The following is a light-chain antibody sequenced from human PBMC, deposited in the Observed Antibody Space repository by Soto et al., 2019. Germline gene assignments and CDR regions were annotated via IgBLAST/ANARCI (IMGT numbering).Light chain of an antibody. CDR1: QSVRTY. CDR2: DAS. CDR3: QQRNSWPPIT. V-gene: IGKV3-11*01. J-gene: IGKJ5*01. Sequence: EIVLTQSPVTLSLSPGERATLSCRAGQSVRTYLAWYQVKPGQAPRLLIYDASSRASGVPARFSGSGSGTDFTLTISSLEPEDFALYYCQQRNSWPPITFGQGTRLEIK.